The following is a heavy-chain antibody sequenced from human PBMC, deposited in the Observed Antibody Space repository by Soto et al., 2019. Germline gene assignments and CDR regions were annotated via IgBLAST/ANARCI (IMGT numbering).Heavy chain of an antibody. D-gene: IGHD3-3*02. CDR1: GGTFRTSA. Sequence: QVQLVQSGAEVKKPGASVKVSCKASGGTFRTSAISWVRQAPGQGLEWVGGIMPVFRRPKYAQNFQGRVTITADESTSTAYMELSSLRSYDTAVYYCARDKDRQQLGGNYYYILDVWGQGTAVTVSS. J-gene: IGHJ6*02. V-gene: IGHV1-69*12. CDR2: IMPVFRRP. CDR3: ARDKDRQQLGGNYYYILDV.